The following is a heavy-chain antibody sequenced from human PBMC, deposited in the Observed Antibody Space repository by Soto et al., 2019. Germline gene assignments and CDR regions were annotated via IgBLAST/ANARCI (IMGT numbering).Heavy chain of an antibody. CDR2: INGDGSTT. Sequence: EVQLVESGGALVQPGGSLRLSCAASGFTFSSYWMHWVRQAPGKGLVWVSRINGDGSTTTYADSVKGRFIISRDNAQNMLYLQMNSLTAEDTAVYYCARPLYDGSGTPFDHWCQGTLVTVSS. CDR1: GFTFSSYW. CDR3: ARPLYDGSGTPFDH. V-gene: IGHV3-74*01. D-gene: IGHD3-22*01. J-gene: IGHJ4*02.